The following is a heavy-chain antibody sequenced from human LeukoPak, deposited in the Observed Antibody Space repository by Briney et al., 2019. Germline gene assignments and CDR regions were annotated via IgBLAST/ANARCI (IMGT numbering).Heavy chain of an antibody. J-gene: IGHJ2*01. Sequence: APVKVSCKASGYTFTSYDINWVRQATGQGLEWMGWMNPNSGNTGYAQKFQGRVTMTRNTSISTAYMELSSLRSEDTAVYYCARGGTGDFSYWYFDLWGRGTLVTVSS. CDR3: ARGGTGDFSYWYFDL. CDR2: MNPNSGNT. V-gene: IGHV1-8*01. CDR1: GYTFTSYD. D-gene: IGHD4-17*01.